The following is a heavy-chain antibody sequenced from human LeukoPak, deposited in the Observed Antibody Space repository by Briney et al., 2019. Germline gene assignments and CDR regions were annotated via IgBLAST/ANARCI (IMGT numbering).Heavy chain of an antibody. D-gene: IGHD7-27*01. Sequence: GESLKISCKGSGXGFTSYWSGWVRQMPGKGLDWMGIIYPSDSDVRYSPSFQGQVTISADKSISTAYLQWNSLRASDTAMYYCARHGDVDYWGQGTLVTVSS. J-gene: IGHJ4*02. V-gene: IGHV5-51*01. CDR2: IYPSDSDV. CDR1: GXGFTSYW. CDR3: ARHGDVDY.